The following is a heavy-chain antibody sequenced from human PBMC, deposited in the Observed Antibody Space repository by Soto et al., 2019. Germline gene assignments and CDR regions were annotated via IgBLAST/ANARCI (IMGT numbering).Heavy chain of an antibody. Sequence: QVQLVESGGGVVQPGRSLRLSCAASGFTFSSYGMHWVRQAPGKGLEGVAVISYDGSNKYYADSVKGRFTISRDNSKNTLYLQMNSLRAEDTAVYYCAKGDTVTTGKYYFDYWGQGTLVTVSS. CDR2: ISYDGSNK. CDR3: AKGDTVTTGKYYFDY. CDR1: GFTFSSYG. J-gene: IGHJ4*02. D-gene: IGHD4-17*01. V-gene: IGHV3-30*18.